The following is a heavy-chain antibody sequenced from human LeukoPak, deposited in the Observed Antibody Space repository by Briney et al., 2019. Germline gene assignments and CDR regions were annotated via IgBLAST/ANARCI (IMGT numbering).Heavy chain of an antibody. V-gene: IGHV4-34*01. D-gene: IGHD3-16*02. CDR3: ARTPISPIYDYVWGSYRSSLFDY. CDR2: INHSGST. J-gene: IGHJ4*02. CDR1: GGSSSGYY. Sequence: SETLSLTCAVYGGSSSGYYWSWIRQPPGKGLEWIGEINHSGSTNYNPSLKSRGTISVDTSKNQFSLKLSSVTAADTAVYYCARTPISPIYDYVWGSYRSSLFDYWGQGTLVTVSS.